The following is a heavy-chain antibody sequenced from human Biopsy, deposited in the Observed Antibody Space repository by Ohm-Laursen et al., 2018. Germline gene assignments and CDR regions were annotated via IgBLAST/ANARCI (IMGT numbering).Heavy chain of an antibody. CDR3: AKASGYSSGWPIDY. D-gene: IGHD6-19*01. V-gene: IGHV3-9*01. CDR2: ISWNSGTT. CDR1: EFTFTDYA. Sequence: SLRLSCAASEFTFTDYAMYWVRQAPGMGLDWVSGISWNSGTTDYADSVKGRFTISRDKAKNSLYLQMNSPRAEDTAFYYCAKASGYSSGWPIDYWGQGNLVTVSS. J-gene: IGHJ4*02.